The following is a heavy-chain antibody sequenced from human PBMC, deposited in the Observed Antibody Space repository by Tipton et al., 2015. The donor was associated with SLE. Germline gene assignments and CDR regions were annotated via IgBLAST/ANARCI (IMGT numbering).Heavy chain of an antibody. Sequence: TLSLTCTVSGGSISSYYWSWIRQPAGKGLEWIGRIYTSGSTNYNPSLKSRVTMSVDTSKNQFSLKLSSVTAADTAVYYCARKDTTMVWGDYYYGMDVWGQGTTVTVSS. D-gene: IGHD5-18*01. CDR1: GGSISSYY. V-gene: IGHV4-4*07. J-gene: IGHJ6*02. CDR3: ARKDTTMVWGDYYYGMDV. CDR2: IYTSGST.